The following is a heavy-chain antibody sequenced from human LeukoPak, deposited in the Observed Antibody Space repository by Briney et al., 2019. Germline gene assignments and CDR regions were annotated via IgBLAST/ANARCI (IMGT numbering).Heavy chain of an antibody. Sequence: SETLSLTCAVYGGSFSGYYWSWIRQPPGKGLEWIGEINHSGSTNYNPSLKSRVTISVDTSKNQFSLKLSSVTAADTAVYYCARRLGLLAAAGNYLDYWGQGTLVTVSS. CDR1: GGSFSGYY. CDR3: ARRLGLLAAAGNYLDY. CDR2: INHSGST. D-gene: IGHD6-13*01. V-gene: IGHV4-34*01. J-gene: IGHJ4*02.